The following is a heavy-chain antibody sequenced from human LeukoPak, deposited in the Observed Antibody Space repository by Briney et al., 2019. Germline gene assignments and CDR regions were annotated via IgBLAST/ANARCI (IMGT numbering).Heavy chain of an antibody. CDR3: ARDTYTHAFDI. Sequence: SETLSLTCTVSGGSISSGGYYWSWIRQRPGKGLEWIGYIYYSGSTYYNPSLKSRVTISVDTSKNQFSLKLSSVTAADTAVYYCARDTYTHAFDIWGQGTMVTVSS. J-gene: IGHJ3*02. V-gene: IGHV4-31*03. CDR2: IYYSGST. CDR1: GGSISSGGYY. D-gene: IGHD1-1*01.